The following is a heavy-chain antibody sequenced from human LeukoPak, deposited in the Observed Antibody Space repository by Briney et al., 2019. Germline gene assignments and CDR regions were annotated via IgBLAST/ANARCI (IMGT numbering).Heavy chain of an antibody. V-gene: IGHV1-2*02. CDR3: ARDLPYDSSGYYQRDY. CDR1: GYTFSDHY. J-gene: IGHJ4*02. Sequence: ASVKVSCKASGYTFSDHYMHWVRQAPGQGLEWMGWINPNSGGTNYAQKFQGRVTMTRDTSISTAYMELSRLRSDDTAVYYCARDLPYDSSGYYQRDYWGQGTLVTVSS. CDR2: INPNSGGT. D-gene: IGHD3-22*01.